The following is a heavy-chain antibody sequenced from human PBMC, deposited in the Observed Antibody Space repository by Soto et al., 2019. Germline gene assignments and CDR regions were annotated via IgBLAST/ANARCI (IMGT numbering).Heavy chain of an antibody. CDR3: ARVKDFGELFDS. Sequence: SETLSLTCTVSGDSISRNSYYWGWVRQPPGKGLEWIGSIYHTGRTNHNPSLRSRVTISVDTSENQFSLRLTSVTAVDTAVYYCARVKDFGELFDSWGQGTLVTVSS. J-gene: IGHJ4*02. V-gene: IGHV4-39*01. CDR1: GDSISRNSYY. D-gene: IGHD4-17*01. CDR2: IYHTGRT.